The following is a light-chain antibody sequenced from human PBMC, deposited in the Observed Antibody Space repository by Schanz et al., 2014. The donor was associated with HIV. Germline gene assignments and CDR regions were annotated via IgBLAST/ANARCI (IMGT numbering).Light chain of an antibody. J-gene: IGLJ2*01. CDR2: DVT. CDR3: CSYGGSSVV. CDR1: SSDVGGYDY. Sequence: QSALTQPRSVSGSPGQSVTISCTGTSSDVGGYDYVSWYQQHPGKAPKLMIYDVTKRPSGVPDRFSGSKSGNTASLTISGLQAEDEGKYYCCSYGGSSVVFGGGTKLTVL. V-gene: IGLV2-11*01.